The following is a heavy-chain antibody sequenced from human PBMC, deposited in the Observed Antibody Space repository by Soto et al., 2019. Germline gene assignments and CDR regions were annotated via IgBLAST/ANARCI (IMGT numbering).Heavy chain of an antibody. Sequence: GSLRLSCAASGFTFSSYSMNWVRQAPGKGLEWVSSISSSSGYIYYADSVKGRFTISRDNAKNSLYLQMNSLRAEDTAVYYCARDRPFDAYWGQGTLVTVSS. J-gene: IGHJ4*02. CDR1: GFTFSSYS. CDR3: ARDRPFDAY. V-gene: IGHV3-21*01. CDR2: ISSSSGYI.